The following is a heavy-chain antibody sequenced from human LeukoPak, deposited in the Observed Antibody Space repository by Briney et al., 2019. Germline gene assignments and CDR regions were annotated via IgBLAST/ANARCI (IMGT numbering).Heavy chain of an antibody. CDR2: FYNYGGP. Sequence: SETLSLTSTVSGGSIGTSNYYWGWIRQPPGKGLEWIGSFYNYGGPYYNPSLKSRVTMSVDTSKNEFSLKLSSVTAADTAVYYCARHYSGYYFDYWGQGTLVTVSS. CDR1: GGSIGTSNYY. CDR3: ARHYSGYYFDY. J-gene: IGHJ4*02. D-gene: IGHD1-26*01. V-gene: IGHV4-39*01.